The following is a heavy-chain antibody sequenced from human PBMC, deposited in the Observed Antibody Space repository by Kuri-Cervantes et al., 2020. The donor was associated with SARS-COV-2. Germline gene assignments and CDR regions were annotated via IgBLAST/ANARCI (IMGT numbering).Heavy chain of an antibody. D-gene: IGHD3-10*01. J-gene: IGHJ4*02. V-gene: IGHV4-34*01. Sequence: SEILSLTCAVYGGSFSGYYWGWIRQPPGKGLEWMGEINHSGSTNYNPSLKSRVTISVDTSKNKFSLKLSSVTAADTAVYYCARDPRSLARGGGFDYWGQGTLVTVSS. CDR2: INHSGST. CDR3: ARDPRSLARGGGFDY. CDR1: GGSFSGYY.